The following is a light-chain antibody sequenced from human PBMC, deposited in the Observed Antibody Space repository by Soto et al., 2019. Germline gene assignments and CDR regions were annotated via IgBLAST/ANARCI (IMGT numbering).Light chain of an antibody. Sequence: EIVLTQSPGTLSLSPGERATLSCRASQSVSSKYLAWYQQKPGQAPRVLIYGTSIRASGVPERFSGGGSGTDFTLTTTRLEPEDFAVYYCQQYGSSPPWTFGQGTKVDI. V-gene: IGKV3-20*01. CDR2: GTS. CDR1: QSVSSKY. CDR3: QQYGSSPPWT. J-gene: IGKJ1*01.